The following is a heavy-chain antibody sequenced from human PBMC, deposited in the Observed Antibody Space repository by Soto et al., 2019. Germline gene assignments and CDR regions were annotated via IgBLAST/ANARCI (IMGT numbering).Heavy chain of an antibody. J-gene: IGHJ4*02. V-gene: IGHV4-31*03. Sequence: QVQLQESGPGLVKPSQTLSLTCTVSGGSISSGNYYWSWIRQHSGKGLEWIGYIYYSGSTYYNPALKSRVTISVDTSKNQFSLKLTSVTAADTAVYYCASTYYNALSGPFDYWGQGTLVTVSS. D-gene: IGHD3-22*01. CDR3: ASTYYNALSGPFDY. CDR2: IYYSGST. CDR1: GGSISSGNYY.